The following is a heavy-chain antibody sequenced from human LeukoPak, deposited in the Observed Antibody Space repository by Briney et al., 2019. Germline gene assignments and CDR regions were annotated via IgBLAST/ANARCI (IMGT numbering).Heavy chain of an antibody. V-gene: IGHV4-31*03. D-gene: IGHD6-19*01. CDR3: AKAKGSGSGWTPPTRFDY. Sequence: SQTLSLTCTVSGGSISSGGFYWTWIRQHPGKGLEWIGYIYYSGSTYHNPSLKSRVTISVDTSKNQFSLNLSSVTAADTAVYYCAKAKGSGSGWTPPTRFDYWGQGTLVTVSS. CDR2: IYYSGST. CDR1: GGSISSGGFY. J-gene: IGHJ4*02.